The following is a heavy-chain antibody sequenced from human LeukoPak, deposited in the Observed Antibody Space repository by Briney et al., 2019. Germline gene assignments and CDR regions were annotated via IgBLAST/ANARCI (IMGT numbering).Heavy chain of an antibody. Sequence: SETLSLTCTVSGGSISSYYWSWIRQPPGKGLEWIGYIYYSGSTNYNPSLKSRVTISVDTSKNQFSLKLSSVTAADTAVYYCASSYYYGSGSYYNSLDYWGQGTLVTVSS. CDR3: ASSYYYGSGSYYNSLDY. V-gene: IGHV4-59*01. J-gene: IGHJ4*02. CDR1: GGSISSYY. D-gene: IGHD3-10*01. CDR2: IYYSGST.